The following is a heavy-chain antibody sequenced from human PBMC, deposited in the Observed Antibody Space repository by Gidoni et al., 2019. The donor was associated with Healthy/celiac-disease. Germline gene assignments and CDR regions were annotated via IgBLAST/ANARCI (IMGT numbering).Heavy chain of an antibody. Sequence: QVQLVESGGGVVQPGRSLRLSCAASGFTFSSYAMHWVRQAPGKGLEWVAVISYDGSDKYYADSVKGRFTISRDNSKNTLYLQMNGLRAEDTAVYYCARGFPDIVVVPAVSFNFDYWGQGTLVTVSS. CDR1: GFTFSSYA. CDR3: ARGFPDIVVVPAVSFNFDY. D-gene: IGHD2-2*01. V-gene: IGHV3-30-3*01. J-gene: IGHJ4*02. CDR2: ISYDGSDK.